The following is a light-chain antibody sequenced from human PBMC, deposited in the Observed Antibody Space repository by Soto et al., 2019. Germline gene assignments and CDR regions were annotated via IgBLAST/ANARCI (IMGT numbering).Light chain of an antibody. J-gene: IGLJ2*01. CDR2: NNN. V-gene: IGLV1-44*01. CDR1: SSNIGGNT. CDR3: AAWDDSLNGVI. Sequence: QPVLTQPPSVSGTPGQGVTISCSGSSSNIGGNTVSWYQQFPGTAPKLLVYNNNQRPSGVPDRFSGSKSGTSASLAISGLQSEDETNYYCAAWDDSLNGVIFGGGTKVTVL.